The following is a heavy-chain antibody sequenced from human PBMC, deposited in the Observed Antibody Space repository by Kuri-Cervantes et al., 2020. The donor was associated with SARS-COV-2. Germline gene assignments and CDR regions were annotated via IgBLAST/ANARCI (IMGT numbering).Heavy chain of an antibody. D-gene: IGHD2-2*01. CDR2: ISGSGGST. Sequence: GESLKISCAASGFTFNTCAMHWVRQAPGKGLEWVSAISGSGGSTYYADSVKGRFTISRDNSKNTLYLQMNSLRAEDTAVYYCAKAGDIVVVPAAYFDYWGQGTLVTVSS. J-gene: IGHJ4*02. CDR3: AKAGDIVVVPAAYFDY. CDR1: GFTFNTCA. V-gene: IGHV3-23*01.